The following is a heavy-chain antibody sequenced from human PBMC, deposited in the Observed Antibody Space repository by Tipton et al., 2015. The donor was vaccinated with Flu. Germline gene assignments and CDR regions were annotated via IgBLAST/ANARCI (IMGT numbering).Heavy chain of an antibody. CDR1: GYTFTNYW. J-gene: IGHJ3*02. CDR3: VRDSYSARFQEFDTSDI. Sequence: QLVQSGAEVKKPGESLKISCQGFGYTFTNYWIGWVRQMPGKGLEWMGVIYPTDSDTRYRPSFQGQVTISADNSIRTAYLQWNSLKASDTAMYYCVRDSYSARFQEFDTSDIWGQGTMVTVSS. CDR2: IYPTDSDT. D-gene: IGHD3-10*01. V-gene: IGHV5-51*01.